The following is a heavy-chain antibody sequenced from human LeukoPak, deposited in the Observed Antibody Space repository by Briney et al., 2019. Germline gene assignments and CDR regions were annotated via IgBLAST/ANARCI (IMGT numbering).Heavy chain of an antibody. CDR3: AKEREGYYFDY. CDR1: GFTFSNYA. V-gene: IGHV3-23*01. Sequence: GGSLRLSCAASGFTFSNYAMSWVRQAPGKGLEWVAGISGTGGSTHYADSVKGRFTISRDNSKNTLYLQMNSLRAEDTAVYYCAKEREGYYFDYWGQGTLITVSS. J-gene: IGHJ4*02. CDR2: ISGTGGST.